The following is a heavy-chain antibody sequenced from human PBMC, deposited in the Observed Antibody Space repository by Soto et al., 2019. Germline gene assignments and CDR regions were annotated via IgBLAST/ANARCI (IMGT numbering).Heavy chain of an antibody. V-gene: IGHV3-48*02. CDR1: GFTFSTYA. CDR3: ARGNVVVSAAMRDNWFGP. D-gene: IGHD2-2*01. Sequence: GGSLSLSCAASGFTFSTYAMNWIRRAPGKGLDWVSYISSSSETIQYADAVKGRFTISRDNAKNSLYLKMSRLRDEDTALYYFARGNVVVSAAMRDNWFGPWGQGTLVTASS. J-gene: IGHJ5*02. CDR2: ISSSSETI.